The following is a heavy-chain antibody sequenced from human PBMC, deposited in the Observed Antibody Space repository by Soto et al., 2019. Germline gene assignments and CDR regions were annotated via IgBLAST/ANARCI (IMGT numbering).Heavy chain of an antibody. CDR1: GFTFTSSA. CDR3: AARRDGYNYDY. V-gene: IGHV1-58*01. J-gene: IGHJ4*02. Sequence: GASVKVSCKASGFTFTSSAVQWVRQARGQRLEWIGWTVVGSGNTNYAQKFQERVTITRDMSTSTAYMELSSLRSEDTAVYYCAARRDGYNYDYWGQGTLVTVSS. CDR2: TVVGSGNT. D-gene: IGHD5-12*01.